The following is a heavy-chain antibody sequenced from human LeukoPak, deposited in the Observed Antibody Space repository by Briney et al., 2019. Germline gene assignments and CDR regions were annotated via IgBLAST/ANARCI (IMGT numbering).Heavy chain of an antibody. J-gene: IGHJ4*02. Sequence: GSLRLSCAASGFTFSSYSMNWVRQAPGKGLEWVSSISSSSSYIYYADSVKGRFTISRDNAKSSLYLQMNSLRAEDTAVYYCARDRYDSSGYYYFDYWGQGTLVTVSS. CDR2: ISSSSSYI. CDR1: GFTFSSYS. V-gene: IGHV3-21*01. CDR3: ARDRYDSSGYYYFDY. D-gene: IGHD3-22*01.